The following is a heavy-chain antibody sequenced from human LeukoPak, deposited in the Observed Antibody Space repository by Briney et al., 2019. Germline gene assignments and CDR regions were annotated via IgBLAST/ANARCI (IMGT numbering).Heavy chain of an antibody. CDR2: IYYSGST. CDR1: GGSISSYY. Sequence: SETLSLTCTVSGGSISSYYWSWIRQPPGKGLEWIGYIYYSGSTNYNPSLKSRVTISVDTSKNQFSLKLSSVTAADTAVYYCARVHQVGFGELNYWGQGTLVTVSS. J-gene: IGHJ4*02. V-gene: IGHV4-59*01. CDR3: ARVHQVGFGELNY. D-gene: IGHD3-10*01.